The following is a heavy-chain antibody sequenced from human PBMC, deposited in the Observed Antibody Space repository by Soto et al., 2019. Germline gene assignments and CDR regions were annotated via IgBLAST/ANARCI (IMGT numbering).Heavy chain of an antibody. CDR3: ARDTGDGTFDF. V-gene: IGHV1-3*01. J-gene: IGHJ4*02. CDR1: GYTFSSYA. CDR2: INAGYGNT. D-gene: IGHD7-27*01. Sequence: ASVKVSCKASGYTFSSYAMHWVRQAPGQRLEWMGWINAGYGNTKSSQKFQDRDTISRDTSASTAYMELTSLRSEDTAVYYCARDTGDGTFDFWGQGTLVTVS.